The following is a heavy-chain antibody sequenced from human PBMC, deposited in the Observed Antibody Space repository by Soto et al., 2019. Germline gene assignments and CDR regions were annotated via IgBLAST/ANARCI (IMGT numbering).Heavy chain of an antibody. CDR2: IYYSGST. CDR3: ARLEGLATISYYFDF. J-gene: IGHJ4*02. V-gene: IGHV4-39*01. D-gene: IGHD3-9*01. Sequence: QLQLQESGPGLVKPSEALSLTCSVSGGSISSSSYYWGWIRQPPGKGLEWIGSIYYSGSTYYNPSPKRRVTRSIDKSRNQFSLKLSYRTAADTAVYYCARLEGLATISYYFDFWGQGTLVTVSS. CDR1: GGSISSSSYY.